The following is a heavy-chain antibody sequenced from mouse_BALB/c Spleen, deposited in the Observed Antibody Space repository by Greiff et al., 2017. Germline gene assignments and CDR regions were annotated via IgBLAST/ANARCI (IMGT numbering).Heavy chain of an antibody. CDR1: GFNIKDYY. CDR3: ARARLLRVLSYQDY. J-gene: IGHJ2*01. D-gene: IGHD1-1*01. V-gene: IGHV14-1*02. Sequence: VQLQQSGAELVRPGALVKFSCKASGFNIKDYYMHWVKQRPEQGLEWIGWIDPENGNTIYDPKFQGKASITAATSSNTSYLQLSSLTSEVTAVYYCARARLLRVLSYQDYWGQGTTLTVSS. CDR2: IDPENGNT.